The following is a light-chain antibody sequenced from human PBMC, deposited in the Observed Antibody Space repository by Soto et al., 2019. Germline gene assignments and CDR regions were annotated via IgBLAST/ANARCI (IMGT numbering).Light chain of an antibody. CDR1: SSDVGGHNY. CDR3: CSYAGRFTSV. V-gene: IGLV2-11*01. J-gene: IGLJ2*01. Sequence: QSALTQPRSVSGSPGQSVTISCTGTSSDVGGHNYVSWYQQHPGKAPKLIIYDVSKRPSGVPDRFSGSKSGNTASLTISGLQADDEADYYCCSYAGRFTSVFGGGTKVTVL. CDR2: DVS.